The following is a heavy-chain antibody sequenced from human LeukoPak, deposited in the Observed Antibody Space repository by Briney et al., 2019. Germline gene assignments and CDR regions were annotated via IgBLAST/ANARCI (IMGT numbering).Heavy chain of an antibody. CDR1: GYSISSGYY. D-gene: IGHD3-22*01. J-gene: IGHJ4*02. CDR2: IYYSGST. Sequence: ETLSLTCTVSGYSISSGYYWSWIRQPPGKGLEWIGYIYYSGSTNYNPSLKSRVTISVETSKNQFSLKLSSVTAADTAVYYCARVTGYMIEDYFDYWGQGTLVTVSS. CDR3: ARVTGYMIEDYFDY. V-gene: IGHV4-61*01.